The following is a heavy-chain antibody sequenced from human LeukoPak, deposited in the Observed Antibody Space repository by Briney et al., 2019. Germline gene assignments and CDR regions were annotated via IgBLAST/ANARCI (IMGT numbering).Heavy chain of an antibody. CDR3: ARGVGYSSGDRVY. CDR2: ISSSSSYI. Sequence: PGGSLRLSRATSGFTFSSYSMNWARHAPGKWLEWVSSISSSSSYIYYADSVKGRFTISRDNAKNSLYLQMNSLRAEDTAVYYCARGVGYSSGDRVYWGQGTLVTVSS. J-gene: IGHJ4*02. D-gene: IGHD6-25*01. V-gene: IGHV3-21*01. CDR1: GFTFSSYS.